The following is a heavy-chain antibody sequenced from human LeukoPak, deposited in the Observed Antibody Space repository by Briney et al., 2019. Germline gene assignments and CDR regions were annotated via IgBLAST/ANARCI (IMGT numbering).Heavy chain of an antibody. CDR1: GFTFSSYW. CDR3: ARDPRGYCGGDCCPYY. V-gene: IGHV3-74*01. J-gene: IGHJ4*02. D-gene: IGHD2-21*02. Sequence: GGSLRLSCAASGFTFSSYWMHWVRQAPGKGLVWVSRINSDGSSTSYADSVKGRFTISRDTSKNTLYLQMNSLRPGDTAVYYCARDPRGYCGGDCCPYYWGQGTLVTVSS. CDR2: INSDGSST.